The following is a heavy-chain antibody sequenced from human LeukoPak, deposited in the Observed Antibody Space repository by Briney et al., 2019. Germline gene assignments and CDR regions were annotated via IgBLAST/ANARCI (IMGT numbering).Heavy chain of an antibody. D-gene: IGHD3-22*01. CDR1: SLSTSGVG. J-gene: IGHJ3*02. V-gene: IGHV2-5*02. CDR3: AHLMIAGPHVAFDI. Sequence: SLSTSGVGVGWIRQPPGKALEWLALIYWDDDKRYSPSLKSRLTITKDTSKNQVVLTMTNMDPVDTATYYCAHLMIAGPHVAFDIWGQGTMVTVSS. CDR2: IYWDDDK.